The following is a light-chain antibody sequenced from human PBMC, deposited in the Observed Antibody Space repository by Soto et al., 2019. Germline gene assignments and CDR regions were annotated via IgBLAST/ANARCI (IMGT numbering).Light chain of an antibody. J-gene: IGKJ4*01. V-gene: IGKV3-20*01. CDR1: QSISSGY. CDR3: QQYGGSPLVT. CDR2: GAS. Sequence: ETVLTQSPGTLSLSPGERVTLSCRASQSISSGYLAWYQQRPGQPPRLRISGASNRATGIPDRFSGSGSGTDFTLNISRLEPEDFAVYYCQQYGGSPLVTFCGTTKVEIK.